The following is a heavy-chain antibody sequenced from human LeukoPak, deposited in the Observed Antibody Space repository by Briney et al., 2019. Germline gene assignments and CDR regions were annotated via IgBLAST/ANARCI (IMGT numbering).Heavy chain of an antibody. V-gene: IGHV4-34*01. J-gene: IGHJ4*02. Sequence: SETLSLTCAVYGGSFSGYYWSWIRQPPGKGLEWIGEINHSGSTNYNPSLKSRVTISVDTSKNQFSLHLNSVTPEDTAVYYCAREGSSSFDYWGQGTLVTVSS. CDR1: GGSFSGYY. D-gene: IGHD3-10*01. CDR3: AREGSSSFDY. CDR2: INHSGST.